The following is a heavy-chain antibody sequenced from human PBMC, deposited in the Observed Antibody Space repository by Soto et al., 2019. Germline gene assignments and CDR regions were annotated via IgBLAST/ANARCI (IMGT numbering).Heavy chain of an antibody. CDR2: ISSSSSYI. Sequence: PGGSLRLSCAASGFTFSSYSMNWVRQAPGKGLEWVSSISSSSSYIYYADSVKGRFTISRDNAKNSLYLQMNSLRAEDTAVYYCARRHGLDIDAYYWGQGILVTVSS. J-gene: IGHJ4*02. CDR3: ARRHGLDIDAYY. CDR1: GFTFSSYS. D-gene: IGHD3-10*01. V-gene: IGHV3-21*01.